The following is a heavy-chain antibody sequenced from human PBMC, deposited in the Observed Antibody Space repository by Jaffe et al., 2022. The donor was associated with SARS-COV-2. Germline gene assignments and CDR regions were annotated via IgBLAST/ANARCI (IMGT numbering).Heavy chain of an antibody. Sequence: QVQLVQSGAEVKKPGASVKVSCKASGYTFTGYYMHWVRQAPGQGLEWMGWINPNSGGTNYAQKFQGRVTMTRDTSISTAYMELSRLRSDDTAVYYCARDSYYYGSGSLWEFGMDVWGQGTTVTVSS. J-gene: IGHJ6*02. D-gene: IGHD3-10*01. CDR3: ARDSYYYGSGSLWEFGMDV. CDR1: GYTFTGYY. CDR2: INPNSGGT. V-gene: IGHV1-2*02.